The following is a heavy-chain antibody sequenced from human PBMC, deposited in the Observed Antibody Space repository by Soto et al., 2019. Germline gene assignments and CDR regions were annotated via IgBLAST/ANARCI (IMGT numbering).Heavy chain of an antibody. V-gene: IGHV1-18*01. CDR1: GYTFATDE. CDR3: ARDPYHVLMVNAPNLYGMDV. CDR2: ISTYNGNT. Sequence: QVQLVQSGAEVKKPGASVKVSCKASGYTFATDEISRVRQAPGQGLEWMGRISTYNGNTNYPQSLQGRLTMTTDTSTTTAYMELRSLRSDDTAVYYCARDPYHVLMVNAPNLYGMDVWGQGTTVTVSS. D-gene: IGHD2-8*01. J-gene: IGHJ6*02.